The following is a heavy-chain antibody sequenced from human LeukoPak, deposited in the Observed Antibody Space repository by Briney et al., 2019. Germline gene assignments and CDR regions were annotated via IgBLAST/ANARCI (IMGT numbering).Heavy chain of an antibody. D-gene: IGHD5-18*01. J-gene: IGHJ4*02. V-gene: IGHV3-30*03. CDR3: ARDDHRGYSYGYGDY. Sequence: GGSLRLSCAASGFTFSSYGMHWVRQAPGKGLEWVAVISYDGSNKYYADSVKGRFTISRDNSKNTLYLQMNGLRAEDTAVYYCARDDHRGYSYGYGDYWGQGTLVTVSS. CDR1: GFTFSSYG. CDR2: ISYDGSNK.